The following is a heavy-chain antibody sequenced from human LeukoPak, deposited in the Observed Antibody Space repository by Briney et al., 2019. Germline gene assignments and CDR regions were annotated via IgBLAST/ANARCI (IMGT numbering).Heavy chain of an antibody. CDR3: ARGKGSYYFYSWFDP. Sequence: PSETLSLTCAVYGGSFSGYYWNWIRQPPGKGLEWIGEINHSGSTNYNPSLKSRVTMSVDTSNNQFSLKMSSVTAADTAVYYCARGKGSYYFYSWFDPWGQGTLVTVSS. V-gene: IGHV4-34*01. CDR2: INHSGST. D-gene: IGHD1-26*01. CDR1: GGSFSGYY. J-gene: IGHJ5*02.